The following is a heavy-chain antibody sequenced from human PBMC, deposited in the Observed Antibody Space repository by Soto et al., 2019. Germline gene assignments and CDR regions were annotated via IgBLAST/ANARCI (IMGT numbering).Heavy chain of an antibody. CDR2: IYYSGST. CDR3: ARDNDF. Sequence: TLSLTCTVSGGSISSYYWSWIRQPPGKGLEWIGYIYYSGSTNYNPSLKSRVTISVDTSKNQFSLKLSSVTAADTAVYYCARDNDFWSQGTLVTVSS. D-gene: IGHD3-3*01. CDR1: GGSISSYY. V-gene: IGHV4-59*01. J-gene: IGHJ4*02.